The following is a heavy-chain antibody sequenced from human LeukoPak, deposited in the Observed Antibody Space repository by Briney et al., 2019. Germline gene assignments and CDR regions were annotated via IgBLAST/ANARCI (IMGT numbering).Heavy chain of an antibody. Sequence: PGRSLRLSCVASGFTFSSYGMHWVRQAPGKGLEWVAVISYDGSNKYYADSVKGRFTISRDNSKNTLYLQMNSLRAEDTAVYYCAKSAYSSSWIDAFDIWGQGTMVTVSS. CDR3: AKSAYSSSWIDAFDI. CDR1: GFTFSSYG. D-gene: IGHD6-13*01. CDR2: ISYDGSNK. J-gene: IGHJ3*02. V-gene: IGHV3-30*18.